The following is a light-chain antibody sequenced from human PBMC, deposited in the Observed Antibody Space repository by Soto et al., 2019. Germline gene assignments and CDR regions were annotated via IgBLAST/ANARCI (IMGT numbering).Light chain of an antibody. J-gene: IGKJ4*01. Sequence: EVVLTQSPATLSLSPGERATLYCRASQSVFGTYLAWYQQKPGQAPRLLIYGASRRATGVPDRFSGSGSGTDFTLTISRLEPEDFAVYSCQQYGSSPLTFGGGTKVEIK. CDR2: GAS. CDR1: QSVFGTY. V-gene: IGKV3-20*01. CDR3: QQYGSSPLT.